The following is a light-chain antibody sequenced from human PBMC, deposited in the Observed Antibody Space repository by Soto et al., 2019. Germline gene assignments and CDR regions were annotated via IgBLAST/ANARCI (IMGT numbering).Light chain of an antibody. CDR1: QSVSSSC. V-gene: IGKV3-20*01. CDR2: DAS. Sequence: EIVLTQSPGTLSLSPGERATLSCRARQSVSSSCLAWYQQKPGQAPRLLIYDASSRATGIPDRFSGGGSGTDLTLTINRLEPEDFAMYYCQQYGSSPRTFGQGTKVEIK. J-gene: IGKJ1*01. CDR3: QQYGSSPRT.